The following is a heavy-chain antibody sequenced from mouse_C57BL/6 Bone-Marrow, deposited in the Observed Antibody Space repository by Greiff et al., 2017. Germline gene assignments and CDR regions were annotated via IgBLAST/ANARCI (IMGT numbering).Heavy chain of an antibody. J-gene: IGHJ2*01. CDR1: GYTFTDYY. D-gene: IGHD1-1*01. CDR3: ARSLLLRFYYLDY. V-gene: IGHV1-84*01. Sequence: VQLQQSGPELVKPGASVKISCKASGYTFTDYYINWVQQRPGRGLEWIGWIYPGSGTTKYNEQFKGKATLTVDTSSSTAYMQLSSLTSEDSAVYFCARSLLLRFYYLDYWGQGTTLTVSS. CDR2: IYPGSGTT.